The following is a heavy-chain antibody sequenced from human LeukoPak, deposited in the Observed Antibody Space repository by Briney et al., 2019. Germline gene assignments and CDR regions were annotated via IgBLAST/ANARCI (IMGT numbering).Heavy chain of an antibody. V-gene: IGHV3-20*04. D-gene: IGHD5-12*01. CDR2: INWNGGST. Sequence: GGSLRLSCAASGFTFDDYGMSWVRQAPGKGLEWVSGINWNGGSTGYADSVKGRFTISRDNAKNSLYLQMNSLRAEDTALYYCARDSGYDPYYYYYMDVWGKGTTVTMSS. J-gene: IGHJ6*03. CDR3: ARDSGYDPYYYYYMDV. CDR1: GFTFDDYG.